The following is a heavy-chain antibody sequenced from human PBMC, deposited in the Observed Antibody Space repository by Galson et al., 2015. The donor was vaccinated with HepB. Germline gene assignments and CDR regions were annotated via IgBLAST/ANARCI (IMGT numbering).Heavy chain of an antibody. CDR1: GFTFDDYA. CDR2: ISWNSGSI. Sequence: SLRLSCAASGFTFDDYAMHWVRQAPGKGLEWVSGISWNSGSIGYADSVKGRFTISRDNAKNSLYLQMNSLRAEDTALYYCAKDPRDILTGVDYWGQGTLVTVSS. J-gene: IGHJ4*02. V-gene: IGHV3-9*01. D-gene: IGHD3-9*01. CDR3: AKDPRDILTGVDY.